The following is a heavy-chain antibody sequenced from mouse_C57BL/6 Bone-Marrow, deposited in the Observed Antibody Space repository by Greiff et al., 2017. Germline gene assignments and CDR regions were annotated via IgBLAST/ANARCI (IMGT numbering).Heavy chain of an antibody. D-gene: IGHD1-1*01. CDR1: GFTFSSYA. J-gene: IGHJ3*01. Sequence: EVKVVESGGGLVKPGGSLKLSCAASGFTFSSYAMSWVRQTPEKRLEWVATISDGGSYTYYPDNVKGRFTISRDNAKNNLYLQMSHLKSEDKAMYYCARDHYYGSPWFAYWGQGTLVTVSA. V-gene: IGHV5-4*01. CDR2: ISDGGSYT. CDR3: ARDHYYGSPWFAY.